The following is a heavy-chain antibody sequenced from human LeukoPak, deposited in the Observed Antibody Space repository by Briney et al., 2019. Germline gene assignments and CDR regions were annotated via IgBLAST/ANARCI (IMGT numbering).Heavy chain of an antibody. V-gene: IGHV3-49*04. CDR2: IRTQPYGGST. J-gene: IGHJ3*01. D-gene: IGHD3-10*01. Sequence: GGSLRLSCGATGFTSSGYAMSWVRQAPGKGPEWVGFIRTQPYGGSTQYAASVKGRFTISRDDSKSIAYLQMNGLKTEDTAIYYCSKGVSPHAPFDAFDVWGLGTLVTVSS. CDR3: SKGVSPHAPFDAFDV. CDR1: GFTSSGYA.